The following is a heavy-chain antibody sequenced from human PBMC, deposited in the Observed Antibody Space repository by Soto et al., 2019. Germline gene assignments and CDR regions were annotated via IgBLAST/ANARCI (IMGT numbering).Heavy chain of an antibody. CDR1: GFTFSSYS. J-gene: IGHJ4*02. CDR3: TRCSGGSCWTVDY. Sequence: GGSLRLSCEASGFTFSSYSMNWVRQAPGKGLQWVSFITSSGETTQYAASVKGIFTISRDDSKSIAYLQMNSLKTEDTAVYYCTRCSGGSCWTVDYWGQGTLVTVSS. D-gene: IGHD2-15*01. V-gene: IGHV3-49*04. CDR2: ITSSGETT.